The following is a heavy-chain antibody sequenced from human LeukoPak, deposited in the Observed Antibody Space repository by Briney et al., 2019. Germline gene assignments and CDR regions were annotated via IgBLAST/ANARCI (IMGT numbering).Heavy chain of an antibody. CDR2: INPNSGGT. D-gene: IGHD5-18*01. CDR1: GYTFTGYY. CDR3: ARAEDTAMVYFDY. V-gene: IGHV1-2*04. J-gene: IGHJ4*02. Sequence: ASVKVSCKASGYTFTGYYMHWVRQAPGQGLEWMGWINPNSGGTNYAQKFQGWVTMTRDTSISTAYMELSRLRSDDTAAYYCARAEDTAMVYFDYWGQGTLVTVSS.